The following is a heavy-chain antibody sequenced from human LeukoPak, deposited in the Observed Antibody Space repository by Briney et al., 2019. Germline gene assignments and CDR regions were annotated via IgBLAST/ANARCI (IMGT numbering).Heavy chain of an antibody. CDR1: GGSISSYC. V-gene: IGHV4-4*07. Sequence: SETLSLTCTVSGGSISSYCWSWIRQPAGKGLEWIGRIYTSGSTNYNPSPKSRVTMSVDTSKNQFSLKLSSVTAADTAVYYCAREREVPVGTARGVIRHYYMDVWGKGTTVTVSS. D-gene: IGHD3-10*01. J-gene: IGHJ6*03. CDR2: IYTSGST. CDR3: AREREVPVGTARGVIRHYYMDV.